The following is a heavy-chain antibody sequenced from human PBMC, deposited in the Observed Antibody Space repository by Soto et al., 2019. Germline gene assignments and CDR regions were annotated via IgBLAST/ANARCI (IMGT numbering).Heavy chain of an antibody. Sequence: VGSLRLSCSSSVFTFNTYLIHLFLQAPGKGLVCVSRIDSYWSCTSYADSVKGRFTISRDNAKNTLYLQMNSLRAEDTSVYYCARGSVEGLSPPPQSKLWGKGTMVSVSS. V-gene: IGHV3-74*01. CDR2: IDSYWSCT. J-gene: IGHJ4*02. CDR3: ARGSVEGLSPPPQSKL. D-gene: IGHD3-3*01. CDR1: VFTFNTYL.